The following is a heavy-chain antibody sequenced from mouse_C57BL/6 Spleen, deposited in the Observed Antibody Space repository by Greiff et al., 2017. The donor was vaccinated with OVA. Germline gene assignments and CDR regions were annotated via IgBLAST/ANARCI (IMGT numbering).Heavy chain of an antibody. CDR3: ARQGDSIFAY. CDR2: ISSGGSYT. D-gene: IGHD3-3*01. V-gene: IGHV5-6*01. J-gene: IGHJ3*01. CDR1: GFTFSSYG. Sequence: DVQLVESGGDLVKPGGSLKLSCAASGFTFSSYGMSWVRQTPDKRLEWVATISSGGSYTYYPDSVKGRFTISRDNAKNTLYLQMSSLKSEDTAMYYCARQGDSIFAYWGQGTLVTVSA.